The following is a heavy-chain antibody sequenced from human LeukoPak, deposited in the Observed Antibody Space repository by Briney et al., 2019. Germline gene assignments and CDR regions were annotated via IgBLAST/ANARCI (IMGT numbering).Heavy chain of an antibody. V-gene: IGHV1-69*13. D-gene: IGHD3-22*01. CDR2: IIPIFGTA. CDR1: GGTFSSYA. CDR3: ARHTGYYDSSGYTYYFDY. J-gene: IGHJ4*02. Sequence: GASVKVSCKASGGTFSSYAISWVRQAPGQGLEWMGGIIPIFGTANYAQKFQGRVTITADESTSTAYMELSSLRSEDTAVYYCARHTGYYDSSGYTYYFDYWGQGTLVTVSS.